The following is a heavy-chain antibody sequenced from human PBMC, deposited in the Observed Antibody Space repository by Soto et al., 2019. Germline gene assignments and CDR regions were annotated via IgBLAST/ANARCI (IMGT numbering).Heavy chain of an antibody. CDR3: AKTLSSGWYRGGFDY. J-gene: IGHJ4*02. CDR2: ISGSGGST. D-gene: IGHD6-19*01. CDR1: GFTFSSYT. Sequence: EVQLLESGGGLVQPGGSLRLSCAASGFTFSSYTMSWVRQAPGKGLEWVSAISGSGGSTYYADAVKGRLTITRDNFKNTLYLQMNSLRAEDTAVYYCAKTLSSGWYRGGFDYWGQGALVTVSS. V-gene: IGHV3-23*01.